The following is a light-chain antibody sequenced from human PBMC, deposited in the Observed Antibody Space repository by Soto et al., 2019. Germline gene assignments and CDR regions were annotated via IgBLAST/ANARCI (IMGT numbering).Light chain of an antibody. J-gene: IGKJ4*01. Sequence: DIGMTQSPAPLAVSLGERATINCKSSQSVLYSSNNKNYLAWYQQKPGQPPKLLIYWASTRESGVPDRFSGSGSGTDFTPTISSLQAEDVAVYYCQQYYSPPLTFGGGTKVEIK. CDR2: WAS. V-gene: IGKV4-1*01. CDR3: QQYYSPPLT. CDR1: QSVLYSSNNKNY.